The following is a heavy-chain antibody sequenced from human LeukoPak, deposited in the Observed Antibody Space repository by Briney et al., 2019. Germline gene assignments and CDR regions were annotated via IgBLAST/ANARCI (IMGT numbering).Heavy chain of an antibody. CDR1: GFPFSTYD. V-gene: IGHV3-48*03. J-gene: IGHJ4*02. Sequence: GGSLRLSCAASGFPFSTYDVHWARQAPGKGLEWVSYISRSAATIYYADSVRGRFTISRDNARNSLYLQMNSLRAEDTAIYYWARVGAYAAVNWWGQGTQVTVSS. D-gene: IGHD1-20*01. CDR3: ARVGAYAAVNW. CDR2: ISRSAATI.